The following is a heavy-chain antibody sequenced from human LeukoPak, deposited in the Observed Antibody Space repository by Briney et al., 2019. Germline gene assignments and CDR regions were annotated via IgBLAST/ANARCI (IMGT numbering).Heavy chain of an antibody. CDR2: INHSGST. J-gene: IGHJ4*02. CDR3: ATSTSDSSGYPGD. CDR1: GGSFSGYY. V-gene: IGHV4-34*01. D-gene: IGHD3-22*01. Sequence: SETLSLTCAVYGGSFSGYYWSWIRQPPGKGLEWIGEINHSGSTNYNPSLKSRVTISVDTSKNQFSLKLSSVTAADTAVYYCATSTSDSSGYPGDWGQGTLVTVSS.